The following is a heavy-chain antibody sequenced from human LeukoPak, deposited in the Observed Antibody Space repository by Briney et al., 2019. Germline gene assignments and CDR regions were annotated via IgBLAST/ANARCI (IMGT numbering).Heavy chain of an antibody. Sequence: GGSLRLSCAASGFTFSSYAMSWVRQAPGKGLEWVSSISSSSSYIYYADLVKGRFTISRDNAKNSLYLQMNSLRAEDTAVYYCASRGTTGGWYRGDDAFDIWGQGTMVTVSS. CDR2: ISSSSSYI. V-gene: IGHV3-21*01. D-gene: IGHD6-19*01. CDR1: GFTFSSYA. CDR3: ASRGTTGGWYRGDDAFDI. J-gene: IGHJ3*02.